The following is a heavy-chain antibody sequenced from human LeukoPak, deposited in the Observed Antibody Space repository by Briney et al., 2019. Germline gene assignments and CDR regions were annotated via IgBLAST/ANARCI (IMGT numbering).Heavy chain of an antibody. V-gene: IGHV3-23*01. CDR2: ISGSGGST. Sequence: GGSLRLSCAASGFTFSSYAMSWVRQAPGKGLAWASPISGSGGSTYYADSVKGRFTISRDNSKNTLYLQMNSLRAEDTAVYYCARESGFGALFPHYMDVWGQGTTVTVSS. CDR3: ARESGFGALFPHYMDV. J-gene: IGHJ6*02. CDR1: GFTFSSYA. D-gene: IGHD3-10*01.